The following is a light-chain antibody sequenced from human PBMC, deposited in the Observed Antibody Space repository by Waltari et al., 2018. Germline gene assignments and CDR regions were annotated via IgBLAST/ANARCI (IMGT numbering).Light chain of an antibody. J-gene: IGKJ1*01. CDR2: GAS. Sequence: EIVSTQSPGPLSFSPGERATLSCRASQRVSRALAGYQQNPGQAPRLLIYGASNRATGIPDRFSGSGSGTDFSLIISRLEPEDVAVYYCQHYVSLPVTFGQGTKVEIK. V-gene: IGKV3-20*01. CDR3: QHYVSLPVT. CDR1: QRVSRA.